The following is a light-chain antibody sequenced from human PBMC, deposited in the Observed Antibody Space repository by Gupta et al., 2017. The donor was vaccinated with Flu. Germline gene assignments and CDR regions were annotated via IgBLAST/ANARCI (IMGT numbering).Light chain of an antibody. CDR3: SSYRGSTTLLYV. CDR2: EVS. Sequence: TISRTGTSSDVGGYNYGSWYRNHPGKAPKLMIFEVSNRPSGVSDRFSGSKSGNTASLTISGLQAEDEADYYCSSYRGSTTLLYVFGTGTKVTVL. J-gene: IGLJ1*01. V-gene: IGLV2-14*01. CDR1: SSDVGGYNY.